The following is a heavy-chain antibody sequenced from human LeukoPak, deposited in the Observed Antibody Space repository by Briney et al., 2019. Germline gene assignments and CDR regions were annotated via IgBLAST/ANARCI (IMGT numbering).Heavy chain of an antibody. CDR2: IIPIFGTA. D-gene: IGHD5-24*01. J-gene: IGHJ3*02. CDR1: GGTFSSYA. V-gene: IGHV1-69*13. Sequence: SVKVSCKASGGTFSSYAISWVRQAPGQGLEWMGGIIPIFGTANYAQKFQGGVTITADESTSTAYMELSSLRSEDTAVYYCARAHQLVRVRAFDIWGQGTMVTVSS. CDR3: ARAHQLVRVRAFDI.